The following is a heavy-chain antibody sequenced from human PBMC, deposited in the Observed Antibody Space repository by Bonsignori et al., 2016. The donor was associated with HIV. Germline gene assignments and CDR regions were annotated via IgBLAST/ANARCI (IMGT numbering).Heavy chain of an antibody. CDR3: ARVGWFTANWFDP. CDR2: IEPKSGTT. Sequence: QVQLLQSGAEMQKPGASVKVSCQASGYVFTAYYIHWVRQAPGQGLEWMGRIEPKSGTTEFAQKFEGRVTMTRDTSISTAYMELSRLTSDDTAVYFCARVGWFTANWFDPWGQG. J-gene: IGHJ5*02. D-gene: IGHD3-3*01. V-gene: IGHV1-2*06. CDR1: GYVFTAYY.